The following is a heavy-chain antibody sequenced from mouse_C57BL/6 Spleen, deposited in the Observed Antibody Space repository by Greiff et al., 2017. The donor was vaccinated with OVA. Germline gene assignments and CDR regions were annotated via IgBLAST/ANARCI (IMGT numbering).Heavy chain of an antibody. CDR2: IWTGGGT. CDR3: ARKGDYDGELYFDY. D-gene: IGHD2-4*01. V-gene: IGHV2-9-1*01. Sequence: VKLVESGPGLVAPSQSLSITCTVSGFSLTSYAISWVRQPPGKGLEWLGVIWTGGGTNYNSALKSRLSISKDNSKSQVFLKMNSLQTDDTARYYCARKGDYDGELYFDYWGQGTTLTVSS. CDR1: GFSLTSYA. J-gene: IGHJ2*01.